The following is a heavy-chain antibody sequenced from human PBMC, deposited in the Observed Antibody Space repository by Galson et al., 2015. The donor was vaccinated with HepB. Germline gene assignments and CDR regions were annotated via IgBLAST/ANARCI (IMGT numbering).Heavy chain of an antibody. Sequence: SLRLSCAASGFPFERYGMHWVRQAPGKGLEWIALIWHDGRSQYYADSVKGRFSVSRDNSKNTLYLQMNSLRAEDTALYYCTRENNIATLASLDLWGQGTLVTVSS. CDR1: GFPFERYG. V-gene: IGHV3-33*01. J-gene: IGHJ5*02. CDR2: IWHDGRSQ. CDR3: TRENNIATLASLDL. D-gene: IGHD5-12*01.